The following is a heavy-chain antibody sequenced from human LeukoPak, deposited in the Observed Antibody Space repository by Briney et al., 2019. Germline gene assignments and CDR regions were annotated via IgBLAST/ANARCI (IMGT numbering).Heavy chain of an antibody. CDR3: ARMTWQQLHSWFVP. D-gene: IGHD6-13*01. V-gene: IGHV4-39*01. J-gene: IGHJ5*02. CDR2: VFYGGTT. Sequence: SETLSLTCTVSGDSINTHQYYWAWLRQPPGKGLEWIGRVFYGGTTYYNPSLKSRVTISMDVTNNQFSHKVTSVTAADTAIFYCARMTWQQLHSWFVPWVQGVQVADSS. CDR1: GDSINTHQYY.